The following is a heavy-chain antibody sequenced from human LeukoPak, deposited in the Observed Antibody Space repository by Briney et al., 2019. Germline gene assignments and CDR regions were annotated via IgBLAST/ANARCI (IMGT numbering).Heavy chain of an antibody. V-gene: IGHV4-39*07. D-gene: IGHD1-26*01. CDR1: GGSISSSSYY. Sequence: SETLSLTCTVSGGSISSSSYYWGWIRQPPGKGLEWIGSIYYSGSTYYNPSLKSRVTISVDTSKNQFSLKLSSVTAADTAVYYCATIFGATEGFDYWGQGTLVTVSS. CDR3: ATIFGATEGFDY. J-gene: IGHJ4*02. CDR2: IYYSGST.